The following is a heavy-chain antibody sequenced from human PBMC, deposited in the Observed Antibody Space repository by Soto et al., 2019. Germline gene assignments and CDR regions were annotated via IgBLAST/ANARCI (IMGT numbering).Heavy chain of an antibody. V-gene: IGHV3-48*02. J-gene: IGHJ4*02. Sequence: EVQLVESGGGLVQPGGSLRLTCVASGFPFSIYSMNWVRQAPGKGLEWSSYITSDTNTIKYADSVKGRVTISRDKAKNVVYLHMNVLRDEDPDVYFCERSGEGHCDCRGQGTVVTVSS. CDR3: ERSGEGHCDC. D-gene: IGHD3-10*01. CDR2: ITSDTNTI. CDR1: GFPFSIYS.